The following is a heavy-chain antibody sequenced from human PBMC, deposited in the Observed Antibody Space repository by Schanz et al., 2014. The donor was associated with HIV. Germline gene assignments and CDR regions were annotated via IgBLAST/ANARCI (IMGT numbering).Heavy chain of an antibody. J-gene: IGHJ4*02. CDR3: AKDPELTAITGYFDY. D-gene: IGHD4-4*01. CDR2: INISGETT. CDR1: VSRFSFSDFA. V-gene: IGHV3-23*01. Sequence: EVQLLESGGGLIQPGGSLRLSCAVSVSRFSFSDFAMSWVRQAPGKGLEWVPGINISGETTYYADSVKGRFTISRDNSKNTLYLQMSSLKSEDTAVYYCAKDPELTAITGYFDYWGQGTLVTVSS.